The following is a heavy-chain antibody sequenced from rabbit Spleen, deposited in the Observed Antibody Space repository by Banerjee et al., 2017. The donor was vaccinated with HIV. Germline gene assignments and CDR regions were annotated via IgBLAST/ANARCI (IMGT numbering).Heavy chain of an antibody. Sequence: QQQLVESGGGLVKPGASLTLTCTASGFSFSSGYWICWVRQAPGKGLEWIGYIDPVFGTTYYASWAKGRFTISKTSSTTVTLQMTSLTAADTATYFCAREKSGSYGYDLWGPGTLVTVS. CDR1: GFSFSSGYW. CDR3: AREKSGSYGYDL. V-gene: IGHV1S45*01. J-gene: IGHJ4*01. CDR2: IDPVFGTT. D-gene: IGHD6-1*01.